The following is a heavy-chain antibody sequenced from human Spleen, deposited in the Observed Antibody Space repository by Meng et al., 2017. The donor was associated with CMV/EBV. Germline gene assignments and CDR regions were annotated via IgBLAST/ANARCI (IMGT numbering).Heavy chain of an antibody. J-gene: IGHJ4*02. CDR1: GYANTAYY. V-gene: IGHV1-2*06. Sequence: RTSGYANTAYYIHGVRQAAGNGVEGVGRVNPYNGGTNYAQKFQDRVTLTSDKSISTGYMELSGMRRDDTALYYCVRDERGDYTGPDYWGQGTLVTVSS. CDR2: VNPYNGGT. D-gene: IGHD4-17*01. CDR3: VRDERGDYTGPDY.